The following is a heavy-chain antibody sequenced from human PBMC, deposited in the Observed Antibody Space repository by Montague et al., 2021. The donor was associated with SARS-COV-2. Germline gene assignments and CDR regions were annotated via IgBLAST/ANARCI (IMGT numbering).Heavy chain of an antibody. CDR1: RFTFSTYT. CDR2: ISYDGSKK. CDR3: ARDGSGYASNYFYVMDV. V-gene: IGHV3-30*04. J-gene: IGHJ6*02. Sequence: SLRLSCAASRFTFSTYTMHWVRQAPGKGLQWVAVISYDGSKKYYIDSVKGRFTISRDNSRNTLSLQMNSLRSEDSAVYYCARDGSGYASNYFYVMDVWGQGTMVTVSS. D-gene: IGHD3-22*01.